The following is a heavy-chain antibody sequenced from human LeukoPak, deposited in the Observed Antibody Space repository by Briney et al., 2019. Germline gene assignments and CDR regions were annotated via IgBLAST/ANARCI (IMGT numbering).Heavy chain of an antibody. J-gene: IGHJ4*02. CDR2: IYFSGAT. CDR3: AITPGSGGSYVFDY. V-gene: IGHV4-59*08. Sequence: SETLSLTCTVSGGSIGTYYWSWIRQPPGKGLEWIGFIYFSGATRYHPSLKSRVTISLDTSKSQFSLKLNSVTAADTAVYYCAITPGSGGSYVFDYWGQGALVTVSS. CDR1: GGSIGTYY. D-gene: IGHD6-19*01.